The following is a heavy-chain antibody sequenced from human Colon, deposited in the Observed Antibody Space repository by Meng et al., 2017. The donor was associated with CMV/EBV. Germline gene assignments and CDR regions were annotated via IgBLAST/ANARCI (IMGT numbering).Heavy chain of an antibody. CDR3: ARAAVSWELPDY. CDR1: GYTFTNYG. V-gene: IGHV1-18*01. D-gene: IGHD1-26*01. J-gene: IGHJ4*02. CDR2: ISANNGNT. Sequence: CKASGYTFTNYGSSWVRLAPGQGLQWMGWISANNGNTKYEQKFQGRVTMTTDTPTRTVYMELRSLRSDDTAVYYCARAAVSWELPDYWGQGTLVTVSS.